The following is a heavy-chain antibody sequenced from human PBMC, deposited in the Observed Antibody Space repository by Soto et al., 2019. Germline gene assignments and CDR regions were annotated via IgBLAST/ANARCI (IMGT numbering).Heavy chain of an antibody. Sequence: SETLSLTFSVSGRSISSYYWSWIRQPPWKGLEWIGYIYFSGGTNYNPSLKSRVTISVDTSKNQFSLKLSSVTAADTAVYYCARESRGWYGSIWDYWGQGTLVTVS. CDR1: GRSISSYY. CDR3: ARESRGWYGSIWDY. V-gene: IGHV4-59*12. D-gene: IGHD6-19*01. CDR2: IYFSGGT. J-gene: IGHJ4*02.